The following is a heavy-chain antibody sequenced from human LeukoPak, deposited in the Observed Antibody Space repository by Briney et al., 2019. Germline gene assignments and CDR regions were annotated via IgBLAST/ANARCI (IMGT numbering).Heavy chain of an antibody. J-gene: IGHJ6*03. V-gene: IGHV4-61*02. D-gene: IGHD2-21*02. CDR2: IYTSGST. CDR3: ARDISHYYYYMDV. Sequence: SQTLSLTCTVSGGSISSGSYYWSWIRQPAGKGLEWIGRIYTSGSTNYNPSLKSRVTISVDTSKNQFSLKLSSVTAADTAVYYCARDISHYYYYMDVWGKGTTVTVSS. CDR1: GGSISSGSYY.